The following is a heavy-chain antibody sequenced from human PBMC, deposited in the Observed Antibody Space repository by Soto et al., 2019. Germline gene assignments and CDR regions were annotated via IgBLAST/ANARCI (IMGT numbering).Heavy chain of an antibody. CDR3: AGGGFGTSWNGFDL. V-gene: IGHV3-48*03. CDR2: ISSSGGPM. J-gene: IGHJ3*01. CDR1: GFTLRNYE. Sequence: GECLRLSCAAYGFTLRNYEMNWVRQAPGKGLQWISYISSSGGPMYYTDSVKGRFTSPRDNAKHSLNLQMNSLRAEDTGLYYCAGGGFGTSWNGFDLWGQGTMVTVSS. D-gene: IGHD6-13*01.